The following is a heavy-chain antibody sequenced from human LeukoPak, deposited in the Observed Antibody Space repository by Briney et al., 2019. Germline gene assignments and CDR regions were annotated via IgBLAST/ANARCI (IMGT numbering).Heavy chain of an antibody. CDR1: GFTFSSGW. V-gene: IGHV3-7*01. CDR3: ARYMSVVGAADYYCGMDV. Sequence: GGSLRLSCAASGFTFSSGWMSWVRQAPGKGLEWVANINQDGNVKYYVDSVKGRFTISRDNAKNSLYLQMNSLRAEDTAVYYCARYMSVVGAADYYCGMDVWGQGTTVTVSS. CDR2: INQDGNVK. J-gene: IGHJ6*02. D-gene: IGHD1-26*01.